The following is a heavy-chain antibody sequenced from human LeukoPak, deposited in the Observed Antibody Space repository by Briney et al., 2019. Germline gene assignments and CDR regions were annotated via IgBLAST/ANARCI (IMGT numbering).Heavy chain of an antibody. V-gene: IGHV4-39*01. J-gene: IGHJ5*02. CDR1: GGSISSSSYF. D-gene: IGHD1-26*01. CDR3: ARHYQRNRYSGIRPGSNLWFDP. Sequence: SETLSLTCTVSGGSISSSSYFWGWIRQPPGKGLEWIGSIYYSGSTYYNPSLKSRVTISVDTSKNQFSLKLSSVTAADTAVYYCARHYQRNRYSGIRPGSNLWFDPWGQGTLVTVSS. CDR2: IYYSGST.